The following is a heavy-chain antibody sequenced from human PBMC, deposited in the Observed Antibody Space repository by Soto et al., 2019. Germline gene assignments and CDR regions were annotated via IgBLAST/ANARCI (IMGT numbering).Heavy chain of an antibody. D-gene: IGHD2-8*01. V-gene: IGHV3-23*01. Sequence: EVQLLESGGDLVQPGGSLRLSCAASGFTLTRNAMVWVRQTPGKGLEWVSGVSNGGDYIFYADSVKGRFTISRDHSKNKLHLQMNSLSADDTAIYYCAKDNAPRGTNNWYFDLWGRGTRVTVSS. CDR1: GFTLTRNA. CDR3: AKDNAPRGTNNWYFDL. CDR2: VSNGGDYI. J-gene: IGHJ2*01.